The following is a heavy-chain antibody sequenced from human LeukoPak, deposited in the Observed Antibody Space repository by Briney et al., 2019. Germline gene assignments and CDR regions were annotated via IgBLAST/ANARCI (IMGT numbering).Heavy chain of an antibody. CDR1: GFTFSSYW. CDR3: AKEGDILTGYPRNWFDP. V-gene: IGHV3-74*01. CDR2: INSDGSST. J-gene: IGHJ5*02. Sequence: PGGSLRLSCAASGFTFSSYWMHWVRQAPGKGLVWVSRINSDGSSTSYADSVKGRFTISRDNSKNTLYLQMNSLRAEDTAVYYCAKEGDILTGYPRNWFDPWGQGTLVTVSS. D-gene: IGHD3-9*01.